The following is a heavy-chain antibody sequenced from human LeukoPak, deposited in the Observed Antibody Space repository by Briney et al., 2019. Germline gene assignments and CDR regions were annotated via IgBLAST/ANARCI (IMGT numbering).Heavy chain of an antibody. D-gene: IGHD3-3*01. CDR1: GFAFNSYW. Sequence: GGSLRLSCAASGFAFNSYWMSWVRQTPGKGLEWVATMDGGGSATYYVDSVKGRFTITRDNAKNSLFLQMNSLRAEDTALYYCAKMPWAAFGVIVYFDFWGPGTLVAVSS. CDR3: AKMPWAAFGVIVYFDF. V-gene: IGHV3-7*03. CDR2: MDGGGSAT. J-gene: IGHJ4*02.